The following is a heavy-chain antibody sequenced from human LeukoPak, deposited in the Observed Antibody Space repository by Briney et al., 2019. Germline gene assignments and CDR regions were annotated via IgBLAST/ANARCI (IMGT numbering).Heavy chain of an antibody. V-gene: IGHV1-2*02. D-gene: IGHD6-25*01. CDR1: GYIFTDYF. J-gene: IGHJ5*02. CDR2: INPNSGDT. CDR3: ARGFQGLEHWDWLDP. Sequence: GASVKVSCKASGYIFTDYFLHWVRQAPGQRLEWMGWINPNSGDTKYAQRFQGRVTMTRVTSIATAYMELNRLTSDDTAVYYCARGFQGLEHWDWLDPWGQGTLVTVAS.